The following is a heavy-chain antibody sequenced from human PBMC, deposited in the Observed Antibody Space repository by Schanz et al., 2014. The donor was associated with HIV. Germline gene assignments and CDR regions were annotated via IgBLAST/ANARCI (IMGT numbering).Heavy chain of an antibody. D-gene: IGHD3-3*02. CDR2: IIPIFGTA. V-gene: IGHV1-69*01. J-gene: IGHJ6*02. CDR1: GGTFSNYA. Sequence: QVQLVQSGAEVTKPGSSVKVSCKASGGTFSNYAINWVRQAPGQGLEWMGGIIPIFGTANYAQKFQGRVTIIADESTSTAYMELSSLRSADTAVYFCARAAFSSEYYYGMDVWGQGTTVTVSS. CDR3: ARAAFSSEYYYGMDV.